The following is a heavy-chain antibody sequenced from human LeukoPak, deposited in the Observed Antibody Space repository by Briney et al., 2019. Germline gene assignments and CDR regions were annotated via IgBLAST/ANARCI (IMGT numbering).Heavy chain of an antibody. CDR2: INHSGST. V-gene: IGHV4-34*01. Sequence: SETLSLTCAVYGGSFSGYYWSWIRQPPGKGLEWIGEINHSGSTNYNASLKSRVTISVDTSKNQFSLKLSSVTAADTAVYYCARFVYYDSSGYNYFDYWGQGTLVTVSS. CDR1: GGSFSGYY. D-gene: IGHD3-22*01. CDR3: ARFVYYDSSGYNYFDY. J-gene: IGHJ4*02.